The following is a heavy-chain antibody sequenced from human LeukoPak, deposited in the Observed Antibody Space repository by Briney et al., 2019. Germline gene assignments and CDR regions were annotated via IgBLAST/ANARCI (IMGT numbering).Heavy chain of an antibody. CDR2: IRYDGSDK. CDR1: GFTFSSYG. D-gene: IGHD1-26*01. V-gene: IGHV3-30*02. CDR3: ARDPLTGSYGVNWLDP. Sequence: PGGSLRLSCAASGFTFSSYGIHWVRQAPVKGLEWVAFIRYDGSDKYFADIVKGRFTISRDNSKNTVYLRMNSLRVEDTAIYYCARDPLTGSYGVNWLDPWGQGTLVTVSS. J-gene: IGHJ5*02.